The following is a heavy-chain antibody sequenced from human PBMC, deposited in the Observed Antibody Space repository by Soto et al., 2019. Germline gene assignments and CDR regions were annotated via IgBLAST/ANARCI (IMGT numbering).Heavy chain of an antibody. J-gene: IGHJ4*02. D-gene: IGHD1-26*01. CDR3: ARDESLEYSGSPHDY. CDR1: GYTFTSYG. Sequence: QVQLVQSGAEVKKPGASVKVSCKASGYTFTSYGISWVRQAPGQGLEWMGWISAYNGNTNYAQKLQGRVTMTTDTSXXTAYMELRSLRSADTAVYYCARDESLEYSGSPHDYWGQGTLVTVSS. CDR2: ISAYNGNT. V-gene: IGHV1-18*01.